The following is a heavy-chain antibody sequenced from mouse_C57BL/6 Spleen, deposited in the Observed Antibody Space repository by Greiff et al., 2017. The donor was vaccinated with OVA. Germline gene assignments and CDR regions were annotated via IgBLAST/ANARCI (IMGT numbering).Heavy chain of an antibody. CDR2: IYPGNGDT. CDR3: ARGNYGYDGYAMDY. V-gene: IGHV1-12*01. D-gene: IGHD2-2*01. J-gene: IGHJ4*01. CDR1: GYTFTSYN. Sequence: QVQLQQSGAELVRPGASVKMSCKASGYTFTSYNMHWVKQTPRQGLEWIGAIYPGNGDTSSNQKFKGKATLTVDKSSSTAYMQLSSLTSEDSAVYFCARGNYGYDGYAMDYWGQGTSVTVSS.